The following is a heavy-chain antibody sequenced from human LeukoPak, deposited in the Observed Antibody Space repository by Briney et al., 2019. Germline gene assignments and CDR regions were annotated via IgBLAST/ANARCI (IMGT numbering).Heavy chain of an antibody. CDR1: GFTFGDYA. CDR3: TRDLVGVCYACVNYYYYYMDV. J-gene: IGHJ6*03. V-gene: IGHV3-49*03. CDR2: IRSKAYGGTT. Sequence: PGRSLRLSCTASGFTFGDYAMSWFRQAPGKGLEWVGFIRSKAYGGTTEYAASVKGRFTISRDDSKSIAYLQMNSLKTEDTAVYYCTRDLVGVCYACVNYYYYYMDVWGKGTTVTVSS. D-gene: IGHD2-8*01.